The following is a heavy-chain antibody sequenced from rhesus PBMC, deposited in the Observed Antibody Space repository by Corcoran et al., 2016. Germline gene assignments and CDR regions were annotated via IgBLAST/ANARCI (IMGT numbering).Heavy chain of an antibody. D-gene: IGHD6-13*01. CDR3: AIGIIVGRDY. CDR1: GYTFTDYY. J-gene: IGHJ4*01. V-gene: IGHV1-111*02. CDR2: VEPEDGGV. Sequence: EVQLMQSGAEVKKPGASVKISCKASGYTFTDYYLHWVRQAPGKGLEWMGRVEPEDGGVVHAQKFQDRVTMTADTSTDTAYMELSSLRSDDTAVYYCAIGIIVGRDYWGQGVLVTVSS.